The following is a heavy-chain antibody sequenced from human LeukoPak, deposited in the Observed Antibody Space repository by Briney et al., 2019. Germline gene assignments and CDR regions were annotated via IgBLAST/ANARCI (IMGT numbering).Heavy chain of an antibody. J-gene: IGHJ4*02. Sequence: GGPLRLSCTSSGFTFCTYAVSWFRQAPGKGLEWVAFIRSKTFGGTTEYAASVKGRFTIPRDDSKSIAYLQMNSLKTEDTAVYYCTRYSGRTDYWGQGTLVSVSS. CDR3: TRYSGRTDY. D-gene: IGHD5-18*01. CDR1: GFTFCTYA. V-gene: IGHV3-49*03. CDR2: IRSKTFGGTT.